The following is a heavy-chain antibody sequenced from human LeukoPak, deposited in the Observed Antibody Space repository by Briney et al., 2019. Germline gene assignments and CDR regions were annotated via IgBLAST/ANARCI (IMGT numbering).Heavy chain of an antibody. CDR1: GFTFSKDW. CDR3: AGTWSFDY. Sequence: PGGPLRLPCAVSGFTFSKDWKHWAPHAPGKGLLWVSRISGDGTTTNYADSVKGRFTISRDNAKNMLYLQMDSLRAEDTAAYYCAGTWSFDYWGQGTLVTVSS. J-gene: IGHJ4*02. V-gene: IGHV3-74*01. D-gene: IGHD2-15*01. CDR2: ISGDGTTT.